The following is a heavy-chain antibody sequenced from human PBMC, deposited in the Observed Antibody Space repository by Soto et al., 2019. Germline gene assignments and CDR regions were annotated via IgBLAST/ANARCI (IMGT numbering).Heavy chain of an antibody. J-gene: IGHJ6*02. CDR1: GFTFSDSD. D-gene: IGHD2-2*01. CDR3: ARVQLRPGYYYYGMDV. Sequence: VGSMRLSCAASGFTFSDSDMSWIRQDPGKGLEWVSYISSSGSTIYYADSVKGRFTISRDNAKNSLYLQMNSLRAEDTAVYYCARVQLRPGYYYYGMDVWGQGTTVTVSS. V-gene: IGHV3-11*01. CDR2: ISSSGSTI.